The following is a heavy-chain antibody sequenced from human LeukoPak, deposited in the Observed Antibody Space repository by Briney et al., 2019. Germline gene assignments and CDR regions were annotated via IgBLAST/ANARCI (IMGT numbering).Heavy chain of an antibody. D-gene: IGHD3-22*01. V-gene: IGHV4-38-2*02. Sequence: SETLSLTCTVSGYSISSGYYWGWIRQPPGKGLEWIGSIYHSGSTYYNPSLKSRVTISVDTSKNQCSLKLSSVTAADTAVYYCAREKRNYYDSSGYYLSWFDPWGQGTLVTVSS. CDR1: GYSISSGYY. CDR3: AREKRNYYDSSGYYLSWFDP. J-gene: IGHJ5*02. CDR2: IYHSGST.